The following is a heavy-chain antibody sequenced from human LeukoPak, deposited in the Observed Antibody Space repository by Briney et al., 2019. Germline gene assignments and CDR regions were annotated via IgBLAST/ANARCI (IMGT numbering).Heavy chain of an antibody. V-gene: IGHV4-39*01. Sequence: SETLSLTCTVSGGSISSSTYYWGWIRQPPGKGLEWIGSIYYSGTTHFNSSLKSRVTMSVDTSKNQFSLKLNSVTAADTAVYYCVRLAPERSANGVGDYWGQGTLVTVSS. CDR3: VRLAPERSANGVGDY. CDR1: GGSISSSTYY. J-gene: IGHJ4*02. CDR2: IYYSGTT. D-gene: IGHD1-26*01.